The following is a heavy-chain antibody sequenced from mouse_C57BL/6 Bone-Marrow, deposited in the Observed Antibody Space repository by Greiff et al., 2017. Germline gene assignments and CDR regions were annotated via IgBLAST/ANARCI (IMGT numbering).Heavy chain of an antibody. Sequence: QVQLQQPGAELVKPGASVKLSCKASGYTFTSYWMQWVKQRPGQGLEWIGEIDPSDSYTNYNQKFKGKATLTVDTSSSTAYMQLSSLTSEDSAVYYCARDPPSGITTVYYYAMDYWGQGTSVTVSS. D-gene: IGHD1-1*01. V-gene: IGHV1-50*01. CDR1: GYTFTSYW. CDR3: ARDPPSGITTVYYYAMDY. J-gene: IGHJ4*01. CDR2: IDPSDSYT.